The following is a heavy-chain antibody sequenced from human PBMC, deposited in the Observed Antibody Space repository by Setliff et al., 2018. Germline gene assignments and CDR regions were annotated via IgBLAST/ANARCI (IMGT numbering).Heavy chain of an antibody. CDR3: AGTPARGTTWLSPFDY. Sequence: PSETLSLTCTVYGGSFSNYYWSWIRQPPGKGLEWIGEINHSGSTNYNSSLTSRVTISVDTSKNQFSLKMTSVTAADTAMYFCAGTPARGTTWLSPFDYWGQGTLVTVS. D-gene: IGHD5-12*01. CDR1: GGSFSNYY. J-gene: IGHJ4*02. CDR2: INHSGST. V-gene: IGHV4-34*01.